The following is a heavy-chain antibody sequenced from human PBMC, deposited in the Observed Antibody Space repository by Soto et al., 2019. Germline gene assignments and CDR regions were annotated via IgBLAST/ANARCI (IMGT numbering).Heavy chain of an antibody. D-gene: IGHD2-2*01. CDR2: ISVSGGST. Sequence: QLLESGGGLVQPGGSLRLSCAASAFPFSTYAMSWVRRAPGKGLEWVSIISVSGGSTYSADSVKGRFTISRDNSKNTLDLQMVSLRADDTAVYYCAKLTKYSSSWHRNYYYYYGMDLWGQGTTVTVS. CDR1: AFPFSTYA. V-gene: IGHV3-23*01. CDR3: AKLTKYSSSWHRNYYYYYGMDL. J-gene: IGHJ6*02.